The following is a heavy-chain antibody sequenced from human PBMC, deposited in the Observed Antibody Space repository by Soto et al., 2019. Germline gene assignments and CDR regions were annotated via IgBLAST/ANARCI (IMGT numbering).Heavy chain of an antibody. J-gene: IGHJ6*02. V-gene: IGHV4-59*01. CDR3: ARAAVTHERYHYGMDV. Sequence: TSETLSLTCTVSGGSISSYYWSWIRQSPGKGLEWIGCIYYSGNTNYNPSHKSRVTISVNTSKNQFSLRLTSVTAADTAVYYCARAAVTHERYHYGMDVWGQGTTVTVSS. D-gene: IGHD4-17*01. CDR1: GGSISSYY. CDR2: IYYSGNT.